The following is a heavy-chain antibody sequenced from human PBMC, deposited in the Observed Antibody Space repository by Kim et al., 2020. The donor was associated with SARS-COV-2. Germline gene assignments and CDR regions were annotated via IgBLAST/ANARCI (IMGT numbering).Heavy chain of an antibody. CDR1: GGSISSYY. CDR3: ARTSRGEGYDYYYMDV. J-gene: IGHJ6*03. V-gene: IGHV4-59*01. Sequence: SETLSLTCTVSGGSISSYYWSWIRQPPGKGLEWIGYIYYSGSTNYNPSLKSRVTISVDTSKNQFSLKLSSVTAADTAVYYCARTSRGEGYDYYYMDVWGKGTTVTVSS. D-gene: IGHD3-16*01. CDR2: IYYSGST.